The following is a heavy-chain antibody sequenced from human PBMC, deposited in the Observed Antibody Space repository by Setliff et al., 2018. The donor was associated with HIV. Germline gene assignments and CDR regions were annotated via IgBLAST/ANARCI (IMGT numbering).Heavy chain of an antibody. CDR1: GFIFSSYG. CDR3: ATGHYDYWNGYSARGPLDY. D-gene: IGHD3-3*01. CDR2: IWYDGSYK. Sequence: GGSLRLSCAASGFIFSSYGMHWVRQAPGKGLEWVAVIWYDGSYKYYGDSVKGRFTVSRDNPKKTLYLQMNSLRVEDTAVYYCATGHYDYWNGYSARGPLDYWGQGTLVTVSS. V-gene: IGHV3-33*01. J-gene: IGHJ4*02.